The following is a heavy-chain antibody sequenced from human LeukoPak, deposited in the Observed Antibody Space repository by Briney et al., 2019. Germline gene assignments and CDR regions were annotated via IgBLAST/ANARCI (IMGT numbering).Heavy chain of an antibody. J-gene: IGHJ5*02. D-gene: IGHD3-22*01. CDR1: GGTFSSYA. V-gene: IGHV1-69*05. CDR2: IIPIFGTA. Sequence: GSSVTVSCKASGGTFSSYAISWVRQAPGQGLEWMGGIIPIFGTANYAQKFQGRVTMTTDTSTSTAYMELRSLRSDDTAVYYCARDQGPYYYDSSGSGFDPWGQGTLVTVSS. CDR3: ARDQGPYYYDSSGSGFDP.